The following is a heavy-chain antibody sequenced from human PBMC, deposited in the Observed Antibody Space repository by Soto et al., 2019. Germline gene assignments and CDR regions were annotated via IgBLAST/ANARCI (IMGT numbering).Heavy chain of an antibody. CDR3: TKSRRSVLMVYGFGGMDV. CDR2: RSGSGDGT. D-gene: IGHD2-8*01. V-gene: IGHV3-23*01. Sequence: PGGSLRLSCAASGCSDRDYAMSWVRQAPGKGLEWVSSRSGSGDGTYYGDSVTGRFTLSRDTSQKTLYLQMNNLRGEDTAVYFCTKSRRSVLMVYGFGGMDVWGRGTTGTVCS. CDR1: GCSDRDYA. J-gene: IGHJ6*02.